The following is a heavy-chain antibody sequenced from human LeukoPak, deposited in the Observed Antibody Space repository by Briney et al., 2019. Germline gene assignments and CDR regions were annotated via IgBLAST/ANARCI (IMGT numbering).Heavy chain of an antibody. CDR1: GFTVRSDD. J-gene: IGHJ6*02. V-gene: IGHV3-53*01. Sequence: GGSLRLSCAAFGFTVRSDDMNWVRQAPGKGLEWVSILDSDGSPSYADSVKGRFTISRDNSKNTLDLQMNSLRAEDMAVYYCARAAAGRAYYHYGMDVWGQGTTVTVSS. CDR3: ARAAAGRAYYHYGMDV. CDR2: LDSDGSP. D-gene: IGHD6-13*01.